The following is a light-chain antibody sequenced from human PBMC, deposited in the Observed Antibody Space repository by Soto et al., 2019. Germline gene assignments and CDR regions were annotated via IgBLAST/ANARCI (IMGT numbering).Light chain of an antibody. Sequence: EIVLTQSPGTLSLSPGERATLFCRASQRVSSNSLAWYQQKPGQAPRLLIYGASSRATGIPDRISRSGSGTDFTLSISRLEPEDFAVYYCQQYGSSLYTFGQGTKLEIK. V-gene: IGKV3-20*01. CDR1: QRVSSNS. CDR2: GAS. J-gene: IGKJ2*01. CDR3: QQYGSSLYT.